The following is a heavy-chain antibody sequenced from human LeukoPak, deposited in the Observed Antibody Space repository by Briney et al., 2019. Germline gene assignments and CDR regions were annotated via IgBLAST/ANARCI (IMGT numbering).Heavy chain of an antibody. D-gene: IGHD3-22*01. Sequence: GGSLRLSCAASGFTFSSYAMSWVRQAPGKGLEWVSAISGSGGSTYYADSVKGRFTISRDNSKNTLYLQMNSLRAEDTAVYYCAKDYSLGFDSGGYHDAFDIWGQGTMVTVSS. CDR1: GFTFSSYA. J-gene: IGHJ3*02. CDR2: ISGSGGST. V-gene: IGHV3-23*01. CDR3: AKDYSLGFDSGGYHDAFDI.